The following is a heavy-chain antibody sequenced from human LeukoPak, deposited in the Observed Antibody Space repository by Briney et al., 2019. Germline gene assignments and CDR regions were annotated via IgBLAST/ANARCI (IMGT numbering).Heavy chain of an antibody. V-gene: IGHV3-21*01. D-gene: IGHD3-10*01. Sequence: GGSLRLSCAASGFTFSSYSMNWVRQAPGKGLEWVSSISSSSSYIYYAASVKGRFTISRDNAKNSLYLQMNSLRAEDTAVYYCARDMSGTMVREEYYFDYWGQGTLVTVSS. CDR3: ARDMSGTMVREEYYFDY. CDR2: ISSSSSYI. CDR1: GFTFSSYS. J-gene: IGHJ4*02.